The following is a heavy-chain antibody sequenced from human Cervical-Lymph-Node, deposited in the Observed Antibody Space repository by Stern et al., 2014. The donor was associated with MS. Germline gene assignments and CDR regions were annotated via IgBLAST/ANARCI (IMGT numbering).Heavy chain of an antibody. CDR2: IYYSGSH. D-gene: IGHD3-3*01. CDR1: GGSISSGGYY. CDR3: ARVSYDFWSGYYVFDY. Sequence: QVQLKESGPGLVKPSQTLSLTCTVSGGSISSGGYYWSWIRQHPGKGLEWIGYIYYSGSHYYNPALKSRVNLSVVTYNTPYSMKLISVTAADTAVYYCARVSYDFWSGYYVFDYWGQGTLVTVSS. V-gene: IGHV4-31*03. J-gene: IGHJ4*02.